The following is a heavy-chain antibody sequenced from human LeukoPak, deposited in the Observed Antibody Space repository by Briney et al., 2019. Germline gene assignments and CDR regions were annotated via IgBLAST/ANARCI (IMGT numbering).Heavy chain of an antibody. V-gene: IGHV4-59*08. CDR1: GGSTNNDY. J-gene: IGHJ4*02. D-gene: IGHD2/OR15-2a*01. CDR2: IFYSGGT. Sequence: PSETLSLTCTVSGGSTNNDYWSWIRQPPGKGLEWIGYIFYSGGTNYNPSLKSRVTISIDTSKTQFSLRLSSVTAADTAVYYCATHHSSTVVADDWGQGILVTVSS. CDR3: ATHHSSTVVADD.